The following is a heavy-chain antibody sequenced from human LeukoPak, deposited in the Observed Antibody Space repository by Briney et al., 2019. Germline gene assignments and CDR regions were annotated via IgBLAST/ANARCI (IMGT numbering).Heavy chain of an antibody. CDR3: AREEEWYASGTYYKGFDS. D-gene: IGHD3-10*01. Sequence: NPGGSLRLSCAASGFTFSNYNVNWVRQAPGKGLEWVSCISTRSTYIYYADSVKGRFTISRDNAKNSLYLQMNSLRADDTAVYYCAREEEWYASGTYYKGFDSWGQGTLVTVSS. J-gene: IGHJ4*02. CDR2: ISTRSTYI. CDR1: GFTFSNYN. V-gene: IGHV3-21*01.